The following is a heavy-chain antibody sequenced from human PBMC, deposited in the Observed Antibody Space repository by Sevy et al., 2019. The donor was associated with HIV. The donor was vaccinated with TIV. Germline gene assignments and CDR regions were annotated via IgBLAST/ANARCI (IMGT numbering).Heavy chain of an antibody. D-gene: IGHD6-19*01. J-gene: IGHJ4*02. CDR2: IGNDGGST. CDR1: GFTFSSYW. Sequence: GSLRLSCAASGFTFSSYWMHWVRQVPGKGLIWVSRIGNDGGSTWYADSVKGRFTISRDNAVDTLYLEMNSLRGEDTGVYYCVRDSTSGLDYWGQGTQVTVSS. V-gene: IGHV3-74*01. CDR3: VRDSTSGLDY.